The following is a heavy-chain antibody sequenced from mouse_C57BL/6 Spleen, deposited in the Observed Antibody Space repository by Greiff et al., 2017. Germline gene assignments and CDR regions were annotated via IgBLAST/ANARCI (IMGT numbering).Heavy chain of an antibody. CDR1: GYTFTDYN. J-gene: IGHJ3*01. Sequence: EVKLLESGPELVKPGASVKIPCKASGYTFTDYNMDWVKQSHGKSLEWIGDINPNNGGTIYNKKFKGKATVTVDKSSSTAYMELRSLTSEDTAVYYCARFGYGNYFAYWGQGTLVTVSA. CDR3: ARFGYGNYFAY. V-gene: IGHV1-18*01. CDR2: INPNNGGT. D-gene: IGHD2-10*02.